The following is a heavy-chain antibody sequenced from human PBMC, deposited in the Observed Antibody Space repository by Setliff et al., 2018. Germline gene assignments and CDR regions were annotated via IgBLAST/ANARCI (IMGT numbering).Heavy chain of an antibody. CDR1: GFTFSFHS. CDR3: TSTTLDF. Sequence: GGSLRLSCAASGFTFSFHSMNWVRQAPGKGLEWVGRIKNKNEGETRDYAAPVKGRFTVSRDDSKNTLYLHMNSLRSEDTAMYYCTSTTLDFWGPGTLVTVSS. D-gene: IGHD1-1*01. J-gene: IGHJ4*02. V-gene: IGHV3-15*05. CDR2: IKNKNEGETR.